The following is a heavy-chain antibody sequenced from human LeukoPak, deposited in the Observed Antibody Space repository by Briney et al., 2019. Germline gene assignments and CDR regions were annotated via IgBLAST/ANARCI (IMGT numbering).Heavy chain of an antibody. J-gene: IGHJ4*02. V-gene: IGHV3-23*01. CDR3: VKDGHCTHTSCYYFDY. D-gene: IGHD2-2*01. CDR2: ISGSGGST. CDR1: GFTFSSNA. Sequence: PGGSLRLSCAASGFTFSSNAMTWVRQAPGKGLEWVSAISGSGGSTYYADSVKGRFTISRDNSKNTLYLQMNSLGAEDTAVYYCVKDGHCTHTSCYYFDYWGQGTLVTVSS.